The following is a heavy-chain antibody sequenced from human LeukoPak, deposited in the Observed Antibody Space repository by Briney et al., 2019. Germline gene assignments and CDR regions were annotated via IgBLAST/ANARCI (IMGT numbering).Heavy chain of an antibody. J-gene: IGHJ4*02. V-gene: IGHV4-59*01. CDR1: GVSISGNY. CDR3: TRGDNWNEALFDY. D-gene: IGHD1-1*01. CDR2: IYYSGST. Sequence: SETLSLTCTASGVSISGNYWSWIRQPPGKGLEWIGYIYYSGSTNYNPSLKSRVTISVDTSKNQFSLKLSSVTAADTAVYYCTRGDNWNEALFDYWGQGTLVTVSS.